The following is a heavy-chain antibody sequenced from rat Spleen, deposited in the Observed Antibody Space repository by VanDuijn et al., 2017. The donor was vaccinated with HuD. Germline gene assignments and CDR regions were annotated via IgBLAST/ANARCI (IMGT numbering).Heavy chain of an antibody. V-gene: IGHV3-1*01. J-gene: IGHJ2*01. CDR3: ATLGLAYYFDC. Sequence: EVQLQESGPGLVKPSQSLALTCSVTGYSITSNFWGWIRKFPGNKMEWMGYISYSGSTSYNPSLKSRVSITRDTSKKQFFLQLNSVTTEDTATYDCATLGLAYYFDCWGQGVMVTVSS. D-gene: IGHD4-2*01. CDR2: ISYSGST. CDR1: GYSITSNF.